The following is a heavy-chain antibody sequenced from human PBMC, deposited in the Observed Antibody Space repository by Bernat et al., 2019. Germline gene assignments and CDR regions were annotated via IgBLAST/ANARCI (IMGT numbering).Heavy chain of an antibody. CDR2: IKSKTDGGTT. V-gene: IGHV3-15*01. CDR3: TRFGLDHWYFDL. CDR1: GFTFSDYY. Sequence: VQLVESGGGLVKPGGSLRLSCAASGFTFSDYYMSWIRQAPGKGLEWVGRIKSKTDGGTTDYAAPVKGRFTISRDDSKNTLYLQMNSLKTEDTAVYYCTRFGLDHWYFDLWGPGTLVTVSS. J-gene: IGHJ2*01. D-gene: IGHD3/OR15-3a*01.